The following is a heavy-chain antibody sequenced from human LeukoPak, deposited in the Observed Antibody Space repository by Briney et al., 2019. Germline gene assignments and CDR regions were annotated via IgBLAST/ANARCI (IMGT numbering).Heavy chain of an antibody. D-gene: IGHD1-14*01. CDR2: ICDTGSI. Sequence: PSQTLSLTCTVSGGSISSDCWSWIWQPPGKGLEWIVYICDTGSIKYNPSLESRVTISVDTSKNQFSLKLTSVTAADTAMYYCARVPLQYNTATHFDSWGQGTLVTVSS. CDR3: ARVPLQYNTATHFDS. J-gene: IGHJ4*02. CDR1: GGSISSDC. V-gene: IGHV4-59*01.